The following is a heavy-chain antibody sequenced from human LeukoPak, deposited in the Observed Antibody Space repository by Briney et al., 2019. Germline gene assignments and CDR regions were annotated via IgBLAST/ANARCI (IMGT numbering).Heavy chain of an antibody. CDR3: ARESISTAANWFDT. V-gene: IGHV4-4*07. Sequence: SETLSLTCSVSGGSMNNFYWNWIRKPAGKGLEWIGRIYASGSTNYQPSLKSRVSMSIDTSKKEFSLKLTSVTAADTAIYFCARESISTAANWFDTWGQGTLVTVAP. D-gene: IGHD2-2*01. CDR2: IYASGST. CDR1: GGSMNNFY. J-gene: IGHJ5*02.